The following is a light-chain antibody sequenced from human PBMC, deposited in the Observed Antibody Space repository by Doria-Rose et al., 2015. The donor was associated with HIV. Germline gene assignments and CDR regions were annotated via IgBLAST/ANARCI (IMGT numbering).Light chain of an antibody. CDR1: SSNIGAGYD. Sequence: QPVLTQPPSVSGAPGQTVTISCTGSSSNIGAGYDLHWYQQLPGTAPKLLIYTNINRPSGVPDRVSGSKSDTSASLTITGLQAEDEADYYCQSYDWSLSGFVIFGGGTKLTVL. CDR2: TNI. J-gene: IGLJ2*01. V-gene: IGLV1-40*01. CDR3: QSYDWSLSGFVI.